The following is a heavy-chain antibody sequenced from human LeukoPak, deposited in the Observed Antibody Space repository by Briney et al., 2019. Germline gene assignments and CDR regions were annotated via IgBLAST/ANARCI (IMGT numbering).Heavy chain of an antibody. CDR1: GYTFTSYY. J-gene: IGHJ6*02. Sequence: ASVKVSCKASGYTFTSYYMHWVRQAPGQGLEWMGIINPSGGSTSYAQKFQGSVTMTRDTSTSTVYIELSSLRSEDTAVYYCARDLRGYSYYYGMDVWGQGTTVTVSS. V-gene: IGHV1-46*01. D-gene: IGHD5-12*01. CDR2: INPSGGST. CDR3: ARDLRGYSYYYGMDV.